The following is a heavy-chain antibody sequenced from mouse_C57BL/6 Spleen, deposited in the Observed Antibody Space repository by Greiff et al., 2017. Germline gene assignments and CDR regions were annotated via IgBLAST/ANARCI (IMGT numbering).Heavy chain of an antibody. CDR3: ARQGYQGAMDY. D-gene: IGHD3-2*02. Sequence: QVQLQQSGPELVKPGASVKISCKASGYAFSSSWMNWVKQRPGKGLEWIGRIYPGDGDTNYNGKFKGKATLTADKSSSTAYMQLSSLTSEDSAVYFCARQGYQGAMDYWGQGTSVTVSS. J-gene: IGHJ4*01. V-gene: IGHV1-82*01. CDR2: IYPGDGDT. CDR1: GYAFSSSW.